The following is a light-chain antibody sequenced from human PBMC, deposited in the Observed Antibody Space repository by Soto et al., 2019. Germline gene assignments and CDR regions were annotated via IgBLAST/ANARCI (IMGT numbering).Light chain of an antibody. CDR2: DAS. CDR3: QQSYYNPT. V-gene: IGKV1-39*01. Sequence: DIQMTQSPSSLSASVGDRVTITCRASQSVSNYLHWYQQKPGKAPNLLIYDASSLQSGVPSRFSGSGSGTDSTLTISSLQHEDFATYYCQQSYYNPTFGQGTKVDIK. J-gene: IGKJ1*01. CDR1: QSVSNY.